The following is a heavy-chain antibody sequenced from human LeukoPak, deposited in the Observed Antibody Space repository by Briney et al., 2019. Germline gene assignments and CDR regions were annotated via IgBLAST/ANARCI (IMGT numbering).Heavy chain of an antibody. V-gene: IGHV3-23*01. CDR3: ARGPSGYHNT. CDR1: GFTFNNYA. J-gene: IGHJ4*02. D-gene: IGHD5-12*01. Sequence: GGSLRLSCEASGFTFNNYAMSWVRQAPGKGLEWVSTISASGANTHYAHSVKGRFTISRDNSKNTLYLHMNSLTVEDTAVYYCARGPSGYHNTGGQGTLVTVSS. CDR2: ISASGANT.